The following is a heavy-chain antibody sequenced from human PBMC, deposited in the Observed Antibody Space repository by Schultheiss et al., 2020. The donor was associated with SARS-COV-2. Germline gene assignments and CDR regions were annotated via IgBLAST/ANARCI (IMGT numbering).Heavy chain of an antibody. Sequence: SETLSLTCAVYGGPLSGYYWSWIRQPPGKGLEWIGEINHSGSTNYNPSLKSRVTISVDTSKNQFSLKLSSVTAADTAVYYCAREGRYYPAPRRYYYYMDGCCKGTTVTVSS. CDR3: AREGRYYPAPRRYYYYMDG. CDR1: GGPLSGYY. CDR2: INHSGST. D-gene: IGHD1-26*01. J-gene: IGHJ6*03. V-gene: IGHV4-34*01.